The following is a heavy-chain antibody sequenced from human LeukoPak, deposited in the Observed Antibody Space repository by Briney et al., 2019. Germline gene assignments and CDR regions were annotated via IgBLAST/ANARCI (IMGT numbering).Heavy chain of an antibody. CDR1: GFTVSNNY. CDR2: IYSGGST. CDR3: ARDRRVVPAAIYFYYMDV. Sequence: PGGSLRLSCAASGFTVSNNYMSWVRQAPGKGLEWASVIYSGGSTHYADSVKGRFTISRDNSKNTVNLQMNSLRAEDTAVYYCARDRRVVPAAIYFYYMDVWGKGTTVTVSS. J-gene: IGHJ6*03. V-gene: IGHV3-53*01. D-gene: IGHD2-2*01.